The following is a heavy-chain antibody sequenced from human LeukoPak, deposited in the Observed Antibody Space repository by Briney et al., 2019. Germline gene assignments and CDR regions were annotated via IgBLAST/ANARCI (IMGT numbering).Heavy chain of an antibody. CDR1: GFTFSSYG. Sequence: GGSLRLSCAASGFTFSSYGMHWVRQAPGKGLEWVALIWYDGTNKYYADSVKGRCTISRDNSQNTLYLQMNGLRDEDTAVYYCAKVVKENIVVVPAAMNGVLDYWGQGTLVTVTS. CDR3: AKVVKENIVVVPAAMNGVLDY. D-gene: IGHD2-2*01. CDR2: IWYDGTNK. J-gene: IGHJ4*02. V-gene: IGHV3-30*02.